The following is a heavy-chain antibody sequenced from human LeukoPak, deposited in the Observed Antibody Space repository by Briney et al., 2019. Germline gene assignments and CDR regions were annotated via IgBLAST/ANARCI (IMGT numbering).Heavy chain of an antibody. J-gene: IGHJ6*02. D-gene: IGHD3-9*01. CDR3: ARDFEENYXXGMDV. Sequence: GGSLRLSCAASGFTFSSYWMSWVRQAPGKGLEWVANIKQDGSEKYYVDSVKGRFTISRDNAKNSLYLQMNSLRAEDTAVYYCARDFEENYXXGMDVWGQGTTVTVSS. CDR1: GFTFSSYW. V-gene: IGHV3-7*01. CDR2: IKQDGSEK.